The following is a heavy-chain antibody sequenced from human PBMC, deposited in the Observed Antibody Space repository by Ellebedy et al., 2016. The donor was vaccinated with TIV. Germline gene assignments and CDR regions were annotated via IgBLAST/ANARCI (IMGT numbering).Heavy chain of an antibody. Sequence: GGSLRLSCKGSGYSFTSYWIGWVRQMPGKGLEWMGIIYPGDSDTRYSPSFQGQVTISADTSISTAYLQWRSLKASDTAMYYRARRGFLGPRGPYCGMDVWGQGTTVTVSS. CDR1: GYSFTSYW. V-gene: IGHV5-51*01. CDR3: ARRGFLGPRGPYCGMDV. J-gene: IGHJ6*02. D-gene: IGHD7-27*01. CDR2: IYPGDSDT.